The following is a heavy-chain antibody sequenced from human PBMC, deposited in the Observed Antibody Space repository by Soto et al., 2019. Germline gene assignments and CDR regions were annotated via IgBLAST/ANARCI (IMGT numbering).Heavy chain of an antibody. D-gene: IGHD5-12*01. CDR3: AKQGNGYNSDY. CDR1: GFTFSTCA. Sequence: GGSLRLSCRASGFTFSTCAMNWVRQAPGKGLEWVSGISDSGASSYYADSVKGRFTISRDNSKNTLHLQMNSLRAEDTAVYYCAKQGNGYNSDYWGQGTLVTVSS. J-gene: IGHJ4*02. CDR2: ISDSGASS. V-gene: IGHV3-23*01.